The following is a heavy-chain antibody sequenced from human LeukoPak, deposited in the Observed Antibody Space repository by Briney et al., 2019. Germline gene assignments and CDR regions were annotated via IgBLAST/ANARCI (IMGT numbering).Heavy chain of an antibody. V-gene: IGHV3-21*01. CDR3: ARDAAYSGWSDY. Sequence: GRXXFSSISISSSSIYYAASVKGRFTISRDNAKNSLYLQMNSLRAEDTAVYYCARDAAYSGWSDYWGRGTLVTVSS. CDR2: ISISSSSI. D-gene: IGHD6-19*01. J-gene: IGHJ4*02.